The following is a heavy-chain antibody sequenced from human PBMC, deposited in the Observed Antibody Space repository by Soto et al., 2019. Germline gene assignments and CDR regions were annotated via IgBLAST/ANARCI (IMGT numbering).Heavy chain of an antibody. V-gene: IGHV1-58*01. D-gene: IGHD3-22*01. CDR1: GFTFTSSA. Sequence: ASVKVSCKASGFTFTSSAVQWVRQARGQRLEWIGWIVVGSGNTNYAQKFQERVTITRDMSTRTAYMELSSLRSEDTAVYYRAADSTYYYDSSSYYYPSDAFDVWGQGTMVTV. J-gene: IGHJ3*01. CDR2: IVVGSGNT. CDR3: AADSTYYYDSSSYYYPSDAFDV.